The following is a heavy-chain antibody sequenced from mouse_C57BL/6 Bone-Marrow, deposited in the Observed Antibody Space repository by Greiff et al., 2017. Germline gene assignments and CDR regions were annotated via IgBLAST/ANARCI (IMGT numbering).Heavy chain of an antibody. V-gene: IGHV1-52*01. J-gene: IGHJ2*01. CDR2: IDPSDSET. Sequence: QVQLKQPGTELVRPGSSVKLSCKASGYTFTSYWMHWVKQRPIQGLEWIGNIDPSDSETHYNQKFKDKATLTVDKSSSTAYMQLSSLTSEDSAVYYCLYDCFFSPGWGQGTTLTVSS. CDR3: LYDCFFSPG. D-gene: IGHD2-3*01. CDR1: GYTFTSYW.